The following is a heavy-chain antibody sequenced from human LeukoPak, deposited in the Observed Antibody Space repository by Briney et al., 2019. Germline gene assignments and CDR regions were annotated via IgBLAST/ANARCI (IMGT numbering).Heavy chain of an antibody. J-gene: IGHJ4*02. CDR2: IWYDGSNK. CDR1: GFTFSSYG. Sequence: AGGSLRLSCAASGFTFSSYGMHWVRQAPGKGLEWVAVIWYDGSNKYYADSVKGRFTISRDNSKNTLYLQMNSLRAEDTAVYYCARGLNWNEGFDYWGQGTLVTVSS. V-gene: IGHV3-33*01. CDR3: ARGLNWNEGFDY. D-gene: IGHD1-20*01.